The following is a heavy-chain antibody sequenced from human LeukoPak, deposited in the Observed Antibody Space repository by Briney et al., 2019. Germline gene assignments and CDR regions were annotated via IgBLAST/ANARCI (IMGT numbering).Heavy chain of an antibody. J-gene: IGHJ4*02. V-gene: IGHV3-23*01. CDR3: AKDWNCDS. CDR1: GFAFSTYP. D-gene: IGHD1-1*01. Sequence: GGSLRLSCAASGFAFSTYPMTWVRQAPGKGLEWVSAISGGGDTTAYAASVQGRSTISRDNSKNTLYLQVNSLRVEDTAVYYCAKDWNCDSWGQGTLVTVSS. CDR2: ISGGGDTT.